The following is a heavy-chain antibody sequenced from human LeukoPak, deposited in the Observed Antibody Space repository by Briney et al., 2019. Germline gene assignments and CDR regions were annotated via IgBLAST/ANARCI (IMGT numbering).Heavy chain of an antibody. CDR2: INLSGGST. CDR1: GFTFINYY. D-gene: IGHD4/OR15-4a*01. V-gene: IGHV1-46*01. Sequence: ASVKVSCKASGFTFINYYMHWVRQAPGQGLEWLGIINLSGGSTHYPQKFQDRVAMTRDTSTSTVYMELSSLRSEDTAVYYCARDLDYGEKSEDYWGQGTLVTVSS. CDR3: ARDLDYGEKSEDY. J-gene: IGHJ4*02.